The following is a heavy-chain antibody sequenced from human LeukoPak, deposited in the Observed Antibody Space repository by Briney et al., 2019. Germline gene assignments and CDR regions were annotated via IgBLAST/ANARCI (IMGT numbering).Heavy chain of an antibody. CDR1: GYTFTSYG. Sequence: ASVTVSFKASGYTFTSYGISWVRQAPGQGLEWMGWISAYNGNTNYAQKLQGRVIMTTDTSTSTAYMALRSLRSDDTAVYYCARTRGSYYETGFDYWGQGTLLTVSS. V-gene: IGHV1-18*01. CDR3: ARTRGSYYETGFDY. CDR2: ISAYNGNT. J-gene: IGHJ4*02. D-gene: IGHD1-26*01.